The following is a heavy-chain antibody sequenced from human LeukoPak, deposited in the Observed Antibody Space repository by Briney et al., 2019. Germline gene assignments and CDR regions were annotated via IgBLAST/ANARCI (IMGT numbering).Heavy chain of an antibody. D-gene: IGHD3-10*01. CDR2: IKQDGSEK. J-gene: IGHJ2*01. Sequence: GGSLRLSCAASGFTFSSYAMHWVRQAPGKGLEWVANIKQDGSEKYYVDSVKGRFTISRDNAKNSLYLQMNSLRAEDTAVYYCARDIGSAEYFDLWGRGTLVTVSS. CDR1: GFTFSSYA. V-gene: IGHV3-7*01. CDR3: ARDIGSAEYFDL.